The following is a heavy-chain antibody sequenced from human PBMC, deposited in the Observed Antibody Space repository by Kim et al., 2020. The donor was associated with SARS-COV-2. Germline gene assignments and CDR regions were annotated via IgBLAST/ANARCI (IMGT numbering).Heavy chain of an antibody. V-gene: IGHV3-30*18. Sequence: GGSLRLSCAASGFTFSSYGMHWVRQAPGKGLEWVAVISYDGSNKYYADSVKGRFTISRDNSKNTLYLQMNSLRAEDTAVYYCAKEGDYSSSWYVEEYFDYWGQGTLVTVSS. CDR1: GFTFSSYG. CDR3: AKEGDYSSSWYVEEYFDY. D-gene: IGHD6-13*01. J-gene: IGHJ4*02. CDR2: ISYDGSNK.